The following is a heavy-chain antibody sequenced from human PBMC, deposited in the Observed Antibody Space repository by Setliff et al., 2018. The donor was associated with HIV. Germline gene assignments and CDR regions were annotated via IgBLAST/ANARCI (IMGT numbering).Heavy chain of an antibody. CDR3: ATDRTQTGISMVRGRLTDPARYPLDY. CDR2: INVYSGDT. D-gene: IGHD3-10*01. V-gene: IGHV1-18*01. Sequence: ASVKVSCKASGYPFNNFGISWVRQAPGQGLEWLAWINVYSGDTNFAQRFQGRVTMTRDASTGTAYMELRNLGSDDTAVYYCATDRTQTGISMVRGRLTDPARYPLDYWGPGTLVTVSS. J-gene: IGHJ4*02. CDR1: GYPFNNFG.